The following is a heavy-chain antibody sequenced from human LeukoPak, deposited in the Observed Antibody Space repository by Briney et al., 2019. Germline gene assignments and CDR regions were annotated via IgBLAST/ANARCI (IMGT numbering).Heavy chain of an antibody. D-gene: IGHD3-22*01. CDR2: ISAYNGNT. CDR3: ARVLKYDSSGYYGY. V-gene: IGHV1-18*01. J-gene: IGHJ4*02. Sequence: ASVNVSCKASGYTFTSYGISWVRQAPGQGLEWMGWISAYNGNTNYAQKLQGRVTMTTDTSTSTAYMELRSLRSDDTAVYYCARVLKYDSSGYYGYWGQGTLVTVSS. CDR1: GYTFTSYG.